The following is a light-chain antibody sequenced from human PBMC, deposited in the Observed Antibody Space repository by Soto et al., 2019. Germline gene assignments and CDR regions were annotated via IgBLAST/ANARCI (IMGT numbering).Light chain of an antibody. CDR3: SSYTTTTRL. Sequence: QSALTQPASVSGSPGQSITISCTGTSSDIGSNNYVSWFQQRPGKAPTLIIYEVSNRPSGVSTHFSGSKPGNTASLTISGLLPEDEAEYYCSSYTTTTRLFGGGTKVTVL. CDR1: SSDIGSNNY. V-gene: IGLV2-14*01. J-gene: IGLJ3*02. CDR2: EVS.